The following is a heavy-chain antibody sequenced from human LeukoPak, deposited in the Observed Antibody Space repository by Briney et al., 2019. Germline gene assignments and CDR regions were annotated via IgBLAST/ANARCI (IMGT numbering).Heavy chain of an antibody. J-gene: IGHJ4*02. V-gene: IGHV3-48*03. D-gene: IGHD3-9*01. CDR2: ISSSGSTI. CDR3: ARGWYYDILAGPQGADF. CDR1: GFTFSSYE. Sequence: GGSLRLSCAASGFTFSSYEMNWVRQAPGKGLEWVSYISSSGSTIYYADSVKGRFTISRDDAKHTVYLQMNTLRAEDTAVYYCARGWYYDILAGPQGADFWGQGTLVTVSS.